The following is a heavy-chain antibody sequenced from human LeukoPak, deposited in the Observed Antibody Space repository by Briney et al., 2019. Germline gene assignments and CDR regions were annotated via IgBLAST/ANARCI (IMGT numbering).Heavy chain of an antibody. V-gene: IGHV4-59*01. Sequence: SETLSLTCTVSGVSISSYYWSWIRQPAGKGLEWIGYIYYSGSTNYNPSLKSRVTISVDTSKNQFSLKLSSVTAADTAVYYCARDGGSGWYFDYWGQGTLVTVSS. CDR2: IYYSGST. D-gene: IGHD6-19*01. CDR3: ARDGGSGWYFDY. J-gene: IGHJ4*02. CDR1: GVSISSYY.